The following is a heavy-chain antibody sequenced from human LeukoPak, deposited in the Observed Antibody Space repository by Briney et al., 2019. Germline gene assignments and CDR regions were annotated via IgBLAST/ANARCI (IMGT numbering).Heavy chain of an antibody. D-gene: IGHD5/OR15-5a*01. CDR3: AVNSTKDTFDI. CDR2: IYYSGST. Sequence: PSQTLSLTCTVSGGSISTYYWSWIRQSPGKGLEWIGSIYYSGSTNYNPSLKSRVSISVDTSKNQFSLELSSVTAADTAVYYCAVNSTKDTFDIWGQGTMVTLSS. J-gene: IGHJ3*02. V-gene: IGHV4-59*08. CDR1: GGSISTYY.